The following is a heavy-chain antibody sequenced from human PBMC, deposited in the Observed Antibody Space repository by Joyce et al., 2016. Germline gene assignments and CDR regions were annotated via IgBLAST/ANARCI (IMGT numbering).Heavy chain of an antibody. V-gene: IGHV3-15*01. J-gene: IGHJ6*02. CDR3: TTDEAPRFYYYGMNV. CDR1: GFTFSNAW. Sequence: EVQLVESGGGLVKPGGSLRLSCAASGFTFSNAWMSWVRQAPGKGLEGVGRSKSKTGGGTTDYATPVKGIFTMSRDDSQNTLYLQMNSLKTEDTAMYYCTTDEAPRFYYYGMNVWGQGTTVTVSS. CDR2: SKSKTGGGTT.